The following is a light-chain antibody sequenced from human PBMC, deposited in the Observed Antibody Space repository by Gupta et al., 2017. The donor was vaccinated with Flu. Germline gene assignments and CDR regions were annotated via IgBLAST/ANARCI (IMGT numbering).Light chain of an antibody. J-gene: IGKJ5*01. CDR1: QGGHDD. Sequence: ELATRTCSARQGGHDDLAWYKKKPGQSTRLLIDDSSNRAACIPDRFSGSGSGTDFTLTISSLEPEDFAFYYCQQRKNWPLLTFGQGTRLEIK. CDR3: QQRKNWPLLT. V-gene: IGKV3-11*01. CDR2: DSS.